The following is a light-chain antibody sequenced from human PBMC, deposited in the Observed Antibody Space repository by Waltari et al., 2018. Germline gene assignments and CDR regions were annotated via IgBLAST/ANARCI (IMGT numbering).Light chain of an antibody. CDR2: GAS. CDR3: QQYNKWPPLT. V-gene: IGKV3-15*01. Sequence: EIVMTQSPATLSVSPGERATLSCRARQSGSSNLAWYQQKPGQAPRLLIYGASTRATGIPARFSGSGSGTEFTLTISSLQSEDFAVYYCQQYNKWPPLTFGGGTKVEIK. J-gene: IGKJ4*01. CDR1: QSGSSN.